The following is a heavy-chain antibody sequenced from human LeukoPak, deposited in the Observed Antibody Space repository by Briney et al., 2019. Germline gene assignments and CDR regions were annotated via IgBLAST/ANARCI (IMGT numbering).Heavy chain of an antibody. D-gene: IGHD6-6*01. CDR1: GGSISSYY. Sequence: PSETLSLTCTVSGGSISSYYWSWIRQPAGKGPEWIGRIYTSGSTNYNPSLKSRVTMSVDTSKNQFSLKLSSVTAADTAVYYCARYSSSSKFRDWYFDLWGRGTLVTVSS. CDR3: ARYSSSSKFRDWYFDL. J-gene: IGHJ2*01. CDR2: IYTSGST. V-gene: IGHV4-4*07.